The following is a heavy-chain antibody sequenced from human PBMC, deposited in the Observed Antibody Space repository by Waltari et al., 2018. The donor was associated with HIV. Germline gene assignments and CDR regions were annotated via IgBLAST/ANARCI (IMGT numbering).Heavy chain of an antibody. Sequence: QVQLQESGPRLVRPSKTLSLNCFVSGDSISSYYWNWIRQPPGKGLEWVGNIFFSGRANYNPSLNSRLXISVDSSQNHFSLQLXSVTPADTAVYYCARGYDILTGSGFDSWGPGVLVTVSP. CDR3: ARGYDILTGSGFDS. D-gene: IGHD3-9*01. J-gene: IGHJ4*02. V-gene: IGHV4-59*01. CDR2: IFFSGRA. CDR1: GDSISSYY.